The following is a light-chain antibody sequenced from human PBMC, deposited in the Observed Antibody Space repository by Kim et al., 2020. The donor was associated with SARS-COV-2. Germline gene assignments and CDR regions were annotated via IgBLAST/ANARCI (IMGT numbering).Light chain of an antibody. J-gene: IGKJ1*01. CDR3: QQYNNWPPWT. CDR1: QSVSSN. Sequence: SPGERATRSCRASQSVSSNLAWYQQKPGQAPRPLIYGASTRATCIPARFSGSGSGTEFTLTISSLQSEDFAVYYCQQYNNWPPWTFGQGTKVDIK. V-gene: IGKV3-15*01. CDR2: GAS.